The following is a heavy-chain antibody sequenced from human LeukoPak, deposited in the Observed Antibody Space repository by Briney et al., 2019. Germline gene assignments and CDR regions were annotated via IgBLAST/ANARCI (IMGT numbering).Heavy chain of an antibody. CDR1: GFTFSSYA. V-gene: IGHV3-23*01. Sequence: QPGRSLRLSCAASGFTFSSYAMNWVRQAPGKGLEWVSTISHSIGITYYADSVKGRFTISRDNSKNTLYLQMSSLSAEDTALYYCAKGAGSPYYFDYWGQGTLVTVSS. CDR2: ISHSIGIT. D-gene: IGHD1-26*01. J-gene: IGHJ4*02. CDR3: AKGAGSPYYFDY.